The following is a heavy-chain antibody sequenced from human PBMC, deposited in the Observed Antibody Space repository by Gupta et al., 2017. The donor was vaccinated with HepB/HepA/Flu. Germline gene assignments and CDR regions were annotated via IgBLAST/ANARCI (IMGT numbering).Heavy chain of an antibody. CDR1: GFTFSSYG. CDR3: AKDWGSGYEDY. D-gene: IGHD3-22*01. CDR2: ISYDGSYK. J-gene: IGHJ4*02. V-gene: IGHV3-30*18. Sequence: QVQLVESGGGVVQPGRSLRLSCAASGFTFSSYGMHWVRQAPGKGLEWVAVISYDGSYKYYADSVKGRLTISRDNSKNTLYLQMNSLRAEDTAVYYCAKDWGSGYEDYWGQGTRVTVSS.